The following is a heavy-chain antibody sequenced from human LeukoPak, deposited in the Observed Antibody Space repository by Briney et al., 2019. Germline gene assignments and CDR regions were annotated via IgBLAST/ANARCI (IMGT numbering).Heavy chain of an antibody. CDR3: AKFAAAGTIPYFDY. D-gene: IGHD6-13*01. Sequence: GGSLRLACAASGFTFSSYAMSWVRQAPGKGLEWVSAISGSGGSTYYADSVKGRFTIYRDNSKNTLYLQMNSLRAEDTAVYSCAKFAAAGTIPYFDYWGQGPLVTVSS. V-gene: IGHV3-23*01. CDR2: ISGSGGST. J-gene: IGHJ4*02. CDR1: GFTFSSYA.